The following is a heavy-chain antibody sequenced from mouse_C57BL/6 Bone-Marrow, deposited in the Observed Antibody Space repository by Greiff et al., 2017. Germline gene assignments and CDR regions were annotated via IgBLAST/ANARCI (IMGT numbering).Heavy chain of an antibody. CDR3: ASSYNYDYYTMDY. D-gene: IGHD2-12*01. V-gene: IGHV1-64*01. CDR1: GYTFTNYW. Sequence: VQLQQPGAELVKPGASVQLSCKASGYTFTNYWMHWVKQRPGQGLEWIGMMHPNGGSPDYNEKFKSEATLSVDKSSRTAYMELSSLTSEDSAVYYCASSYNYDYYTMDYGCQGTSVTVTA. CDR2: MHPNGGSP. J-gene: IGHJ4*01.